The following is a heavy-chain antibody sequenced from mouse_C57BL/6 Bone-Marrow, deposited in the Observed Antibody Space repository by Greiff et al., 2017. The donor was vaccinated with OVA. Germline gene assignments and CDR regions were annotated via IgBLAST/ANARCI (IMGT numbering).Heavy chain of an antibody. D-gene: IGHD1-1*01. Sequence: EVQGVESGGGLVQPKGSLKLSCAASGFTFNTYAMHWVRQAPGKGLEWVARIRSKSSNYATYYADSVKDRFTISRDDSQSMLYLQMNNLKTEDTAMYYCVRDYYGSSSYWYFDVWGTGTTVTVSS. CDR2: IRSKSSNYAT. CDR3: VRDYYGSSSYWYFDV. J-gene: IGHJ1*03. V-gene: IGHV10-3*01. CDR1: GFTFNTYA.